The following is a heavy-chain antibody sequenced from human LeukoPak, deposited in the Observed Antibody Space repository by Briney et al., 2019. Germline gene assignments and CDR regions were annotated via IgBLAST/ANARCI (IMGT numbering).Heavy chain of an antibody. V-gene: IGHV3-66*04. Sequence: PGGSLRLSCAVSGFTVSSSYLSWVRQAPGNGLEWVSVINSGGTTYYADPVKGRFIISRDNSKNTLYLQMNSLRAEDTAVYYCARLAVAYFDYWGQGTLVTVSS. D-gene: IGHD6-19*01. J-gene: IGHJ4*02. CDR2: INSGGTT. CDR3: ARLAVAYFDY. CDR1: GFTVSSSY.